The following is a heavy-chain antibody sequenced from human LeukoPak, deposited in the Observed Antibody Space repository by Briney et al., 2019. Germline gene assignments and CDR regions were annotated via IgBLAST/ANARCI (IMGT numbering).Heavy chain of an antibody. CDR3: ASTFYGDSPPY. Sequence: GGSLRLSCAVSGFTFSNYDMHWVRQAPGKGLEWVAVIWYDGSNKYYADSVKGRFTISRDNSKNTQYLQMNTLRAEDTAVYYCASTFYGDSPPYWGQGTLVTVSS. J-gene: IGHJ4*02. D-gene: IGHD4-17*01. V-gene: IGHV3-33*01. CDR1: GFTFSNYD. CDR2: IWYDGSNK.